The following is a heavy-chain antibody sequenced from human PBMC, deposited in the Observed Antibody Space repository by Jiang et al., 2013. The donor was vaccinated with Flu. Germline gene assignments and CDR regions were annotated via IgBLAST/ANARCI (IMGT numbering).Heavy chain of an antibody. CDR2: SRNKANSYTT. Sequence: VQLLESGGGLVQPGGSLRLSCAASGFTFSDHYMDWVRQAPGKGLEWVGRSRNKANSYTTEYAASVRGRFTISRDDSKNSLYLQMNNLKTEDTAVYYCARSEATAGHYFHYGMDVWGQGTTVTVSS. D-gene: IGHD6-13*01. CDR3: ARSEATAGHYFHYGMDV. V-gene: IGHV3-72*01. J-gene: IGHJ6*02. CDR1: GFTFSDHY.